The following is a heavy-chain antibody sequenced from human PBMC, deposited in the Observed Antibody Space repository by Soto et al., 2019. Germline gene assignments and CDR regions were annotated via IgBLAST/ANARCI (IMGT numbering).Heavy chain of an antibody. D-gene: IGHD6-13*01. CDR2: IYYSGNT. V-gene: IGHV4-30-4*01. J-gene: IGHJ6*02. CDR1: GGSISSGGSY. CDR3: ARDSPGAAAGRPRPYYYYGMDV. Sequence: SETLSLTCTVSGGSISSGGSYWGWIRQPPGKGLEWIGYIYYSGNTYFNPSLKSRVTLSVDTSKNQFSLKLSSVTAADTAVYYCARDSPGAAAGRPRPYYYYGMDVWGQGTTVTVSS.